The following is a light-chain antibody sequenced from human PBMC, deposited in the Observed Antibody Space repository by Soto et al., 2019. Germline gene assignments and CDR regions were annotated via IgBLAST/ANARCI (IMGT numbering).Light chain of an antibody. Sequence: EVVLTQSPGTLSLSPGERATLSFRASQSVINNYLAWYQKKPGQAPRPLIYGASNRATGTPDRFSGSGSGTDFTLTISRLEPEDFAVYYCQQYGSSGTFGQGTKVDIK. V-gene: IGKV3-20*01. CDR3: QQYGSSGT. CDR1: QSVINNY. CDR2: GAS. J-gene: IGKJ1*01.